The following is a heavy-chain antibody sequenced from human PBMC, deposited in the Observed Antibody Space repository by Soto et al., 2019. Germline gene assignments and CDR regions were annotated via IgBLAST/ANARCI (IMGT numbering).Heavy chain of an antibody. V-gene: IGHV4-34*01. CDR1: GGSFSGYY. D-gene: IGHD7-27*01. Sequence: SETLSLTCAVYGGSFSGYYWTWIRQPPGTGLEWIGEINHSGSTNYNPSLKSRVTISLDTSKNQFSLNLSSVTAADTAVYYCARGLGTTFYYYFDYWGQGTQVTVSS. CDR2: INHSGST. CDR3: ARGLGTTFYYYFDY. J-gene: IGHJ4*02.